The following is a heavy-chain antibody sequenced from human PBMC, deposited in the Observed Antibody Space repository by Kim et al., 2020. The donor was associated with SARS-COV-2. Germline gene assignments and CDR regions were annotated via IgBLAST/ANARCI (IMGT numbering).Heavy chain of an antibody. CDR3: ARGRGYCSSTSCLRYYFDY. Sequence: SETLSLTCAVYGGSFSGYYWSWIRQPPGKGLEWIGEINHSGSTNYNPSLKSRVTISVDTSKNQFSLKLSSVTAADTAVYYCARGRGYCSSTSCLRYYFDYWGQGTLVTVSS. V-gene: IGHV4-34*01. CDR1: GGSFSGYY. CDR2: INHSGST. J-gene: IGHJ4*02. D-gene: IGHD2-2*01.